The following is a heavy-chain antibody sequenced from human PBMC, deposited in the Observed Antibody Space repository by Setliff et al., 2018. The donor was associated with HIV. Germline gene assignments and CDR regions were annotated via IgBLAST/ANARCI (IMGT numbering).Heavy chain of an antibody. CDR3: TRLRGYSFGLASYYYYYMDV. Sequence: GGSLRLSCTTSGFTFGDYAVSWVRQAPGKGLEWVGFIRSKAYGGTTEYAASVKGRFTISRDDSKSIAYLQMNSLKTEDTAVYYCTRLRGYSFGLASYYYYYMDVWGKGTTVTVSS. CDR2: IRSKAYGGTT. CDR1: GFTFGDYA. V-gene: IGHV3-49*04. D-gene: IGHD5-18*01. J-gene: IGHJ6*03.